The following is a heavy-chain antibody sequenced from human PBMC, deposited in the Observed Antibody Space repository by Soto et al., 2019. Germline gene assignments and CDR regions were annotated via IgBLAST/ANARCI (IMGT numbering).Heavy chain of an antibody. J-gene: IGHJ5*02. CDR3: AGQTFTIAAASYGRSNWFDP. Sequence: PSETLSLTCTVSGGSITSSIHFWGWFRQPPGKGLEWIGTIYFTGNTYYTPSLKSRLTMSIDTSKNEFSLRLNSVTAADTAVYYCAGQTFTIAAASYGRSNWFDPWGPGTMVTVYS. D-gene: IGHD6-25*01. CDR1: GGSITSSIHF. CDR2: IYFTGNT. V-gene: IGHV4-39*01.